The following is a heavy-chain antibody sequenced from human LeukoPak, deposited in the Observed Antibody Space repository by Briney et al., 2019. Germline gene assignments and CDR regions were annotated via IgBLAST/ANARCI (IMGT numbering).Heavy chain of an antibody. CDR3: ARGSGYGDAFDI. CDR1: GFTFSSYG. Sequence: PGGSLRLSCAASGFTFSSYGMHWVRQAPGKGLEWVAVISYDGSNKYYADSVKGRFTISRDNSKNTLYLQMNSLRAEDTAVYYCARGSGYGDAFDIWGQGTMVTVSS. D-gene: IGHD1-1*01. J-gene: IGHJ3*02. CDR2: ISYDGSNK. V-gene: IGHV3-30*19.